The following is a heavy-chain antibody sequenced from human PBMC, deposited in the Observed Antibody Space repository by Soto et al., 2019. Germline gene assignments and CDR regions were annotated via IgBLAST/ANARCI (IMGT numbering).Heavy chain of an antibody. Sequence: SETLSLTCTVAGGSISSCYSSWIRQPPGKGLGWIGYIYYSGSTYYNPSLKSRATISVDTSKNQFSLKLSSVTAADTAVYYCARDRKDYDFWSGIGLPPDFYGMDVWGQGTTVTVSS. J-gene: IGHJ6*02. CDR1: GGSISSCY. V-gene: IGHV4-59*12. D-gene: IGHD3-3*01. CDR3: ARDRKDYDFWSGIGLPPDFYGMDV. CDR2: IYYSGST.